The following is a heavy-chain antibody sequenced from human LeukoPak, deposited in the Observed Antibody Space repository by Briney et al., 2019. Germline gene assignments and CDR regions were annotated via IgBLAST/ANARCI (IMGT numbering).Heavy chain of an antibody. CDR2: ISGSGGST. J-gene: IGHJ4*02. D-gene: IGHD3-3*01. Sequence: GGSLRLSCAASGFTFSNYGMSWVRQAPGKGLEWVSDISGSGGSTYYADSVKGRFTISRDNSKSTLYLQMNGLRAEDTAVYYCANTKYDFWSDTDCWGQGTLVTVSS. CDR3: ANTKYDFWSDTDC. V-gene: IGHV3-23*01. CDR1: GFTFSNYG.